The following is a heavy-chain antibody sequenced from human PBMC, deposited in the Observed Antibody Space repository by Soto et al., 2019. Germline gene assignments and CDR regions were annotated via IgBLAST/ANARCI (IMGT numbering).Heavy chain of an antibody. Sequence: PGESLKISCNGSGYSFTIYWISWVRQMPGKGLEWMGRIDPSDSYTNYSPSFQGHVTISADKSISTAYLQWSSLKASDTAMYYCAISSIAARLSGMDVWGQGTTVTVSS. V-gene: IGHV5-10-1*01. J-gene: IGHJ6*02. CDR3: AISSIAARLSGMDV. CDR2: IDPSDSYT. D-gene: IGHD6-6*01. CDR1: GYSFTIYW.